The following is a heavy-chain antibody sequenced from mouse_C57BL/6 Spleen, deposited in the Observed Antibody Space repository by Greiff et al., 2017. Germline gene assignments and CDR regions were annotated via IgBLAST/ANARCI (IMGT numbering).Heavy chain of an antibody. D-gene: IGHD1-1*01. CDR1: GYTFTSYW. V-gene: IGHV1-74*01. Sequence: QVQLQQPGAELVKPGASVKVSCKASGYTFTSYWMHWVKQRPGQGLEWIGRIHPSDSDTNYNQKFKGKATLTVDKSSSTAYVQLSSLTSEDSAVYYCAKSGLLPYAMDYWGQGTSVTVSS. CDR2: IHPSDSDT. J-gene: IGHJ4*01. CDR3: AKSGLLPYAMDY.